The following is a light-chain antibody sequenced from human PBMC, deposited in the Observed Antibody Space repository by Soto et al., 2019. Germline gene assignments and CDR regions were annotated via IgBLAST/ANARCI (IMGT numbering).Light chain of an antibody. CDR3: QEWDSTLDQWI. CDR1: NIGSKS. J-gene: IGLJ2*01. Sequence: SYELTQPPSVSVAPGQTATITCGGSNIGSKSVHWYQQRPGQAPVLVVYDDRDRPSGIPDRFSGSNSGNTATLTISRVEVGDEADYHCQEWDSTLDQWIFGGGTKPTVL. CDR2: DDR. V-gene: IGLV3-21*02.